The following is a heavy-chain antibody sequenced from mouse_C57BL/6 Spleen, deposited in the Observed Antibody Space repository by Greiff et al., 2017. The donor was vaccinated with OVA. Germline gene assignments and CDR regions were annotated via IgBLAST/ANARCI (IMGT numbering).Heavy chain of an antibody. V-gene: IGHV1-75*01. Sequence: QVQLQQSGPELVKPGASVKISCKASGYTFTDYYINWVKQRPGQGLEWIGWIFPGSGSTYYNEKFKGKATLTVDKSSSTAYMLLSSLTSEDSAVYFCARSYYSNYVYYYAMDYWGQGTSVTVSS. CDR2: IFPGSGST. D-gene: IGHD2-5*01. CDR3: ARSYYSNYVYYYAMDY. CDR1: GYTFTDYY. J-gene: IGHJ4*01.